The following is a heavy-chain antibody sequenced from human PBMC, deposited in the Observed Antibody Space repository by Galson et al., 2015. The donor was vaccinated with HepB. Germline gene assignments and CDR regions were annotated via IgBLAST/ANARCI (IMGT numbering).Heavy chain of an antibody. CDR3: AKDSLALIAVAGTPGYLQY. CDR2: ISASGGST. CDR1: GFTFSSYA. Sequence: SLRLSCAASGFTFSSYAMRWVRQAPGKGLEWVSAISASGGSTDYADSVKGRFTISRDNSKNTLYLQMNSLRAEDTAIYYCAKDSLALIAVAGTPGYLQYWAQGTLVTVSS. V-gene: IGHV3-23*01. J-gene: IGHJ1*01. D-gene: IGHD6-19*01.